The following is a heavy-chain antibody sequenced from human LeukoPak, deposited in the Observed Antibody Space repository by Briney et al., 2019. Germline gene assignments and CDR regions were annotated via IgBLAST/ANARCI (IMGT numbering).Heavy chain of an antibody. CDR2: IYYSGST. J-gene: IGHJ5*02. CDR1: GGSISSSSYY. Sequence: SETLSLTCTVSGGSISSSSYYWGWIRQPPGKGLEWIGSIYYSGSTYYNPSLKSRVTISVDTSKNQFSLKLSSVTAADTAVYYCARDYYGSGSYYYNPWGQGTLVTVSS. V-gene: IGHV4-39*07. CDR3: ARDYYGSGSYYYNP. D-gene: IGHD3-10*01.